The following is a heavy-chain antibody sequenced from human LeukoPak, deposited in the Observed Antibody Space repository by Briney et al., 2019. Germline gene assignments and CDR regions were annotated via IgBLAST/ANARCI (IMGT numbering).Heavy chain of an antibody. CDR2: IHSVGYT. Sequence: SETLTLTCTVSDDSISSFYWGWIRQPPGKGLEWIAYIHSVGYTNYNPSLKSRVSMSIDTSKKQFSLKVTSVTATDTAIYYCARHITDSGSAFDLWGRGTLVTVSS. D-gene: IGHD3-10*01. V-gene: IGHV4-59*08. CDR3: ARHITDSGSAFDL. J-gene: IGHJ2*01. CDR1: DDSISSFY.